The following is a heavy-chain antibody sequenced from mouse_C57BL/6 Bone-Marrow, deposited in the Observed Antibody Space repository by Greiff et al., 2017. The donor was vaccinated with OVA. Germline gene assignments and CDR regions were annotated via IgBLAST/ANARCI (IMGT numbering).Heavy chain of an antibody. Sequence: DVHLVESGTVLARPGASVKMSCKTSGYTFTSYWMHWVKQRPGQGLEWIGAIYPGNSDTSYNQKFKGKAKLTAVTSASTAYMELSSLTNEDSAVYYCTRDYYGSSPYYAMDYWGQGTSVTVSS. CDR2: IYPGNSDT. J-gene: IGHJ4*01. CDR3: TRDYYGSSPYYAMDY. D-gene: IGHD1-1*01. CDR1: GYTFTSYW. V-gene: IGHV1-5*01.